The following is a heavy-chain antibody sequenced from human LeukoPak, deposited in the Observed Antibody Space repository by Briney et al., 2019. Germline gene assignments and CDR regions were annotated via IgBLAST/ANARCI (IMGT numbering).Heavy chain of an antibody. CDR3: ARETSWRNYYYYMDV. CDR1: GYTFTSYA. Sequence: ASVKVSCKASGYTFTSYAMHWVRQAPGQRLEWMGWINAGNGNTKYSQKFQGRVTITRDTSASTAYMELSSLRSEDTAVYYCARETSWRNYYYYMDVWGKGTTVTVSS. CDR2: INAGNGNT. V-gene: IGHV1-3*01. D-gene: IGHD6-13*01. J-gene: IGHJ6*03.